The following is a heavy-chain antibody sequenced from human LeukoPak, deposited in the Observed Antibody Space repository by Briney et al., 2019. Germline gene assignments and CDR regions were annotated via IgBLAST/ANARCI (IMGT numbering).Heavy chain of an antibody. D-gene: IGHD3-9*01. CDR3: TKAQGSIDPYET. CDR2: IKRGDATT. V-gene: IGHV3-23*01. Sequence: PGGSLRLSGAASGFTLSSSAMSWVRQAPGKGPKWVSFIKRGDATTHYADSVKVRFTSATGDSNRPLYLQMNSLIVEDTAVYYCTKAQGSIDPYETWGQGTMVTVAS. J-gene: IGHJ3*02. CDR1: GFTLSSSA.